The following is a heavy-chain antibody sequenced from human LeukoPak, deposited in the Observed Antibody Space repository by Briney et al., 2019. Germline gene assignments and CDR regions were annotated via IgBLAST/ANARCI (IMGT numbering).Heavy chain of an antibody. CDR3: AKRAKAYCGGDCYSSLDY. CDR1: GFTFSSYG. J-gene: IGHJ4*02. V-gene: IGHV3-23*01. D-gene: IGHD2-21*02. CDR2: ISGSGGST. Sequence: GGTLRLSCAASGFTFSSYGMSWVRQAPGKGLEWVSAISGSGGSTYYAGSVKGRFTISRDNSKNTLYLQMNSLRAEDTAVYYCAKRAKAYCGGDCYSSLDYWGQGTLVTVSS.